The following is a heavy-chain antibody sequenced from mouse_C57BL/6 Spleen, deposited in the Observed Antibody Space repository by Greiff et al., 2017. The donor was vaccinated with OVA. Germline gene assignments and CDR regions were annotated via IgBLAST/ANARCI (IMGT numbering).Heavy chain of an antibody. D-gene: IGHD4-1*01. Sequence: QVQLQQPGAELVRPGSSVKLSCKASGYTFTSYWMDWVKQRPGQGLEWIGNIYPSDSETHYNQKFKGKATLTVDKSSSTAYMQLSSLTSEDSAVYCCAREGKLGGFDYWGQGTTLAVSS. J-gene: IGHJ2*01. CDR2: IYPSDSET. V-gene: IGHV1-61*01. CDR3: AREGKLGGFDY. CDR1: GYTFTSYW.